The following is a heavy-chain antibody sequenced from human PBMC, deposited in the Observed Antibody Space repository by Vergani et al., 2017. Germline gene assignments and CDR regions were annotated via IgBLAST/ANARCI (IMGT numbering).Heavy chain of an antibody. Sequence: QVQLVQSGAEVKKPGASVKVSCKASGYTFTSYYMHWVRQAPGQGLEWMGGFDPEDGETIYAQKFQGRVTMTEDTSTDTAYMELSSLRSEDTAVYYCATEDPSGSTPGFGYWGQGTLVTVSS. CDR1: GYTFTSYY. CDR3: ATEDPSGSTPGFGY. D-gene: IGHD1-26*01. CDR2: FDPEDGET. J-gene: IGHJ4*02. V-gene: IGHV1-24*01.